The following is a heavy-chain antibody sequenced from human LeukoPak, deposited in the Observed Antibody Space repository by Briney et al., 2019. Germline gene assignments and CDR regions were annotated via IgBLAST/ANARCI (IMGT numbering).Heavy chain of an antibody. CDR2: ISSSGFSR. CDR3: PRGLTPAAAEFDY. Sequence: GGSLRLSCASSGFTFSTYAMNWVRQAPGEGLEWVSTISSSGFSRYYGDSVKGRFTISRDNSKDTLYLQMNSLRADDTAVYYCPRGLTPAAAEFDYWGQGTLVTVSS. J-gene: IGHJ4*02. CDR1: GFTFSTYA. D-gene: IGHD2-2*01. V-gene: IGHV3-23*01.